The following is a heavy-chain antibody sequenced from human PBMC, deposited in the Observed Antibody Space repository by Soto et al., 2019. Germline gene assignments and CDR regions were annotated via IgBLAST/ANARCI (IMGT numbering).Heavy chain of an antibody. J-gene: IGHJ6*02. Sequence: PGGSLRLSCAASGFTFSSYGMHWVRQAPGKGLEWVAVISYDGSNKYYADSVKGRFTISRDNSKNTLYLQMNSLRAEDTAVYYCAKDPGDIVATFSRDDYYYYGMDVWGQGTTVTVSS. CDR2: ISYDGSNK. V-gene: IGHV3-30*18. CDR3: AKDPGDIVATFSRDDYYYYGMDV. D-gene: IGHD5-12*01. CDR1: GFTFSSYG.